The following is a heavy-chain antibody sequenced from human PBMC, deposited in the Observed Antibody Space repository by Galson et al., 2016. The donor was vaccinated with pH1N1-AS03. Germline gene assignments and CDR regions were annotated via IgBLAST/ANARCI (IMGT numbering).Heavy chain of an antibody. CDR1: GFTFSSYG. J-gene: IGHJ4*02. Sequence: SLRLSCATSGFTFSSYGMTWVRQAPGKGLERVSSISVTGGSTYYADSVKGRFTISRDHSKNTPYLQMSSLRAEDTAVYYCAKDRSSWPPGWGSVDSWGQGTLVTVSS. CDR3: AKDRSSWPPGWGSVDS. V-gene: IGHV3-23*01. D-gene: IGHD6-13*01. CDR2: ISVTGGST.